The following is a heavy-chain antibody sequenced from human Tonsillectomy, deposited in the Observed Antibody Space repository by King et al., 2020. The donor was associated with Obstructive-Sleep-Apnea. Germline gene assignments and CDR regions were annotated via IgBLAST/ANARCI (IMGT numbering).Heavy chain of an antibody. J-gene: IGHJ4*02. CDR2: ISYDETEN. V-gene: IGHV3-30*04. CDR3: IGSTWYGGSFYFDY. Sequence: VQLVESGGGVVQPGGSLRLSCAASGFSFSTYAFPWVRQPPGKGLEWVAVISYDETENSYADSVKGRFTISRDNSKNTLYLQMASLRPEDTAVYYCIGSTWYGGSFYFDYWGQGTLVTVSS. CDR1: GFSFSTYA. D-gene: IGHD6-13*01.